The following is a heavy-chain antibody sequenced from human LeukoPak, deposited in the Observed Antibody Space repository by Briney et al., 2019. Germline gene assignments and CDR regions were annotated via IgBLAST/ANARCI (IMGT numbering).Heavy chain of an antibody. Sequence: PSETLSLTCTVSGGSINNYYWSWIRQPPGKGLEWIGYTYYSGSTNYNPSLKSRVAISVTTSKNQFSLELSSVTAADTAVYYGARDPSYSSGWFDYWGQGTLVTVSS. D-gene: IGHD6-25*01. J-gene: IGHJ4*02. CDR2: TYYSGST. CDR1: GGSINNYY. CDR3: ARDPSYSSGWFDY. V-gene: IGHV4-59*01.